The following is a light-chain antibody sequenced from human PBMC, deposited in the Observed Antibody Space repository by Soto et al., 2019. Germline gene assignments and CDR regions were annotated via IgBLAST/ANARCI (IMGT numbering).Light chain of an antibody. CDR1: QSVSSN. V-gene: IGKV3-15*01. Sequence: EIVMTQSPTTLSVSPGERATLSCWASQSVSSNLAWYQQKPGQAPRLLIYDAASRPTYVPARFTGSGSGTEFTLTISSLEPEDCAVYFCQQYNSCPRTFGLGTNVEIK. CDR3: QQYNSCPRT. CDR2: DAA. J-gene: IGKJ1*01.